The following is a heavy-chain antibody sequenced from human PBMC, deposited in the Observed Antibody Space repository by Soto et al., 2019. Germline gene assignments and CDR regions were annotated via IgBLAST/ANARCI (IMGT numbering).Heavy chain of an antibody. V-gene: IGHV3-23*01. J-gene: IGHJ4*02. Sequence: GGSLRLSCAASGFTFSSYAMTCVRQAPWKGLEWVSVVSGTGGIAYYADSVKGRFTISRDKSTNTLYLHMNSLRAEDTAVYYCARGSAYSDYDLEYWGQGTRVTVSS. D-gene: IGHD4-17*01. CDR2: VSGTGGIA. CDR1: GFTFSSYA. CDR3: ARGSAYSDYDLEY.